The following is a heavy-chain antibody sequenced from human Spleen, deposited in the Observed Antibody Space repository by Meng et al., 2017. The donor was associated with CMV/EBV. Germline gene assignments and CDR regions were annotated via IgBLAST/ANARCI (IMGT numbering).Heavy chain of an antibody. J-gene: IGHJ4*02. CDR1: GFTFSSYR. D-gene: IGHD6-13*01. CDR3: ARVIAGSDH. V-gene: IGHV3-21*01. CDR2: ISSSSSFI. Sequence: LSCAASGFTFSSYRMIWVRQAPGKGLEWVSSISSSSSFIYYVDSVKGRFTISRDNAKNSLFLHMSSLRAEDTAVYYCARVIAGSDHWGQGTLVTVSS.